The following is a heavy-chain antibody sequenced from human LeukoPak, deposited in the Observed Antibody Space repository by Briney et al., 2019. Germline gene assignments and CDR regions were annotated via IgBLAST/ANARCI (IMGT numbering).Heavy chain of an antibody. Sequence: SSETLSLTCTVSGGSISSGGYYWSWIRQHPGKGLEWIGYVYYSGSTFYSPSLKSRVTISVDTSKNQFSLKLSSVTAADTAVYYCARDVGSPYYFDYWGQGTLVTVSS. CDR3: ARDVGSPYYFDY. CDR2: VYYSGST. D-gene: IGHD6-19*01. V-gene: IGHV4-31*03. CDR1: GGSISSGGYY. J-gene: IGHJ4*02.